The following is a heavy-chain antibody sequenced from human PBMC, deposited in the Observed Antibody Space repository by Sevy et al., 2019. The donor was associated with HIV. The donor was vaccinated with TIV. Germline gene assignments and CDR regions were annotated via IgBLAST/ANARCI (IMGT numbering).Heavy chain of an antibody. V-gene: IGHV3-48*01. CDR2: ISSSSSTI. CDR3: AREHQSRGAFDI. D-gene: IGHD2-2*01. J-gene: IGHJ3*02. Sequence: GGYLRLSCAASGFTFSSYSMNWVRQAPGKGLEWVSYISSSSSTIYYTDSVKGRFTISRDNAKNSLYLQMNSLRAEDTAVYYCAREHQSRGAFDIWGQGTMVTVSS. CDR1: GFTFSSYS.